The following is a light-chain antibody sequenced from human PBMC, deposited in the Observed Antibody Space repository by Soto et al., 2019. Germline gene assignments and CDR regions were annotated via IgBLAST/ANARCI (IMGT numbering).Light chain of an antibody. CDR2: GAS. Sequence: EIVLTQSPGTLSLSPGEGATLSCRASQSVYNNYLAWYQQKPGQPPRLLIYGASNRATGIPDRFSGSGSGTDFTLTISRLEPEDFEVYYCQKYVGSPRTFGQGTKVEIK. J-gene: IGKJ1*01. CDR3: QKYVGSPRT. V-gene: IGKV3-20*01. CDR1: QSVYNNY.